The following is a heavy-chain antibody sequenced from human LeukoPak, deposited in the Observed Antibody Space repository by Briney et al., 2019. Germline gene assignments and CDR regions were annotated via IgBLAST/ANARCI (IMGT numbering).Heavy chain of an antibody. CDR1: GGSITSYY. Sequence: SETLSLTRSVSGGSITSYYWSWIRQCAGKGLEWIGRIRTSGSTNYNPSLKSRVTMSVDTSNNQFSLKLTSVTAADTAVYYCARAYSDIWSGYYFDSWGQGILVTVST. J-gene: IGHJ4*02. CDR3: ARAYSDIWSGYYFDS. V-gene: IGHV4-4*07. D-gene: IGHD3-3*01. CDR2: IRTSGST.